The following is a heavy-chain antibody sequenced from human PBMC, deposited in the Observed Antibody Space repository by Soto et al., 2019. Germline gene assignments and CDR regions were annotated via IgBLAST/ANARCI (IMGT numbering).Heavy chain of an antibody. J-gene: IGHJ4*02. Sequence: ASVKVSCKASGYTFTGYYMHWVRQAPGQGLEWMGWINPNSGGTNYAQKFQGWVTMTRDTSISTAYMELSRLRSDDTAVYYCAIEGGTTGNRGTTAYDYWGQGTLVTVSS. CDR2: INPNSGGT. CDR1: GYTFTGYY. D-gene: IGHD1-1*01. CDR3: AIEGGTTGNRGTTAYDY. V-gene: IGHV1-2*04.